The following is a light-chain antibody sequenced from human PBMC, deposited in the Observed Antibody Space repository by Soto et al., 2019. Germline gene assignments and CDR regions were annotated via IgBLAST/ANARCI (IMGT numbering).Light chain of an antibody. CDR3: QQYYSDPGT. CDR2: AAS. V-gene: IGKV1-8*01. J-gene: IGKJ1*01. CDR1: QGISSY. Sequence: AIRMTQSPSSLSASTGDRVTITCRASQGISSYLAWYQQKPGKAPKLLIYAASTLQSGVPSRFSGSGSGTDFTLTISCLQSEDFATYYCQQYYSDPGTFGQGTKVEIK.